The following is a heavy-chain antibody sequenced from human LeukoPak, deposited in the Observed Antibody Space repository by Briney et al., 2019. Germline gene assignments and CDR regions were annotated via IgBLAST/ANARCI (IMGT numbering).Heavy chain of an antibody. CDR1: GFTFSSYG. CDR2: IWYGGSNK. J-gene: IGHJ4*02. D-gene: IGHD3-22*01. CDR3: AREGMYYYDSSGLTDY. V-gene: IGHV3-33*08. Sequence: GGSLRLSCAASGFTFSSYGMHWVRQAPGKGLEWVAVIWYGGSNKYYADSVKGRYTISRDNSKNTLYLQMNSLRAEDTAVYYCAREGMYYYDSSGLTDYWGQGTLVTVSS.